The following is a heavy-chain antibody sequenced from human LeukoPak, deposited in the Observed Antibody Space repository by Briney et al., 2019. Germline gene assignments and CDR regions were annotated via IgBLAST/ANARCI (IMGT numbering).Heavy chain of an antibody. V-gene: IGHV3-7*01. CDR1: GFTFSSYW. D-gene: IGHD3-10*01. CDR2: IKQDGSEK. CDR3: ARVLAVRGYDYFDY. J-gene: IGHJ4*02. Sequence: PGGSLRLSCAASGFTFSSYWMSWVRQAPGKGLEWVANIKQDGSEKYYVDSVKGRFTISRDNAKNSLYLQMNSLRAEDTAVYYCARVLAVRGYDYFDYWGQGTLVTVSS.